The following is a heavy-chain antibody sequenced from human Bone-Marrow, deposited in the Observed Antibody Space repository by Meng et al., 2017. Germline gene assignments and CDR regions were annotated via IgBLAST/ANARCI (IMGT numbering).Heavy chain of an antibody. CDR1: GYTFTSSA. J-gene: IGHJ5*02. CDR2: ITPGSGNT. V-gene: IGHV1-3*01. CDR3: ARDFTSGSSGDP. D-gene: IGHD6-19*01. Sequence: QVQLVQSGAEVKKPGASVKVSCKAFGYTFTSSAIQWVRQAPGQSLEWMGWITPGSGNTKYSQKFQGRVTITRDTSASTAYMELSTLRSEDTAVYYCARDFTSGSSGDPWGQGTLVTVSS.